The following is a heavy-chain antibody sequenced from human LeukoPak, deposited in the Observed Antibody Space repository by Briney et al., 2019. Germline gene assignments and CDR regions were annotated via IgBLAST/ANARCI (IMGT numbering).Heavy chain of an antibody. CDR3: AREEPLIAVAGTGDY. V-gene: IGHV1-18*01. CDR1: GYTFTSYG. CDR2: IGAYNGNT. D-gene: IGHD6-19*01. Sequence: ASVKVSCKASGYTFTSYGISWVRQAPGQGLEWMGWIGAYNGNTNYAQKLQGRVTMTTDTSTSTAYMELRSLRSDDTAVYYCAREEPLIAVAGTGDYWGQGTLVTVSS. J-gene: IGHJ4*02.